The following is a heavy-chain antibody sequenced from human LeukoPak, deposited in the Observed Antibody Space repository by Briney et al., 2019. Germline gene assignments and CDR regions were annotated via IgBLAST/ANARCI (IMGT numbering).Heavy chain of an antibody. D-gene: IGHD6-13*01. CDR3: TNDDGQLVFDY. J-gene: IGHJ4*02. V-gene: IGHV3-15*01. Sequence: GGSLRVSCAASGLSFSSVRMSWVRQAPGKGLEWVGRMKSKSDGGTIDYAAPVRGRFTISRDDSRKTLYLQMNSLKTEDTAVCYCTNDDGQLVFDYWGQGSLVTVSS. CDR2: MKSKSDGGTI. CDR1: GLSFSSVR.